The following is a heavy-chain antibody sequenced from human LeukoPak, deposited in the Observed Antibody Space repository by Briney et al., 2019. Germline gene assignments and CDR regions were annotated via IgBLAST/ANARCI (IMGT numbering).Heavy chain of an antibody. CDR2: IIPIFGTA. J-gene: IGHJ4*02. CDR1: GYTFSNYG. CDR3: AREASGGGSCY. D-gene: IGHD2-15*01. Sequence: SVKVSCKASGYTFSNYGISLVRQAPGQGLEWMGGIIPIFGTANYAQKFQGRVTITADESTSTAYMELSSLRSEDTAVYYCAREASGGGSCYWGQGTLVTVSS. V-gene: IGHV1-69*13.